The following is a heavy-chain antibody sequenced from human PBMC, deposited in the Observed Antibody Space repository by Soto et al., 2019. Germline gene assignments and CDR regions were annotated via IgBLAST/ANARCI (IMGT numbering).Heavy chain of an antibody. V-gene: IGHV4-31*03. D-gene: IGHD3-10*01. Sequence: QVQLQESGPGLVKPSQTLSLTCTVSGGSISSGGYYWSWIRQHPGKGLEWIGYIYYSGSTYYNPSLKSRVTISVDTSKNQFSLKLSSVTAADTAVYYCARVGDTRRYRFGELLWDEIWGQGTMVTVSS. CDR1: GGSISSGGYY. CDR2: IYYSGST. CDR3: ARVGDTRRYRFGELLWDEI. J-gene: IGHJ3*02.